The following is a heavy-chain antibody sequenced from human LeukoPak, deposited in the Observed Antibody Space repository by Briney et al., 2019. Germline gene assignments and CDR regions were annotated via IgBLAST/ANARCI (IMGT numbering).Heavy chain of an antibody. D-gene: IGHD2-15*01. J-gene: IGHJ4*02. CDR3: AKDGAYCSGGSCYDFDY. CDR2: ISYDGSNK. Sequence: GGSLRLSCAASGFTFSSYAMHWVRQAPGKGLEWVAVISYDGSNKYYADSVKGRFTISRDNSKNTLYLQMNSLRAEDTAVYYCAKDGAYCSGGSCYDFDYWGQGTLVTVSS. V-gene: IGHV3-30*18. CDR1: GFTFSSYA.